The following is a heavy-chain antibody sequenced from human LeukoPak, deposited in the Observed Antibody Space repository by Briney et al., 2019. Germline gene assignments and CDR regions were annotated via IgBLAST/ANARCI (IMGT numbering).Heavy chain of an antibody. D-gene: IGHD2-2*02. CDR3: ATGVGCSSTSCYTPYRPYYYYYMDV. V-gene: IGHV1-18*01. Sequence: ASVKVSCKASGYTFTSYGISWVRQAPGQGLEWMGWISAYNGNTNYAQKLQGRVTMTTDTSTSTAYMELRSLRSDDTAVYYCATGVGCSSTSCYTPYRPYYYYYMDVWGKGTTVTVSS. J-gene: IGHJ6*03. CDR1: GYTFTSYG. CDR2: ISAYNGNT.